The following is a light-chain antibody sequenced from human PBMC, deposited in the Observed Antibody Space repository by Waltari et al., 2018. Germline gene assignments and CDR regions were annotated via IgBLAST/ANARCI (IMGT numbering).Light chain of an antibody. V-gene: IGKV3-11*01. Sequence: EVVLTQSPVTLSLTAGERATLSCRASESVSNYLAWYQQKPGQSPRLLIYDTSKRATGIPARFSGSGYGTDCTLTINNLEAEDFALYYCQQGSILPLTFGGGTKVEIK. CDR3: QQGSILPLT. J-gene: IGKJ4*01. CDR2: DTS. CDR1: ESVSNY.